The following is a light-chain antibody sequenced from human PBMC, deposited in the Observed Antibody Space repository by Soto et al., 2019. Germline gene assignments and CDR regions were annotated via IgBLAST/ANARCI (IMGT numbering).Light chain of an antibody. J-gene: IGKJ1*01. CDR2: GES. V-gene: IGKV3-15*01. CDR1: QSVTSRF. Sequence: ELVMTQSPATLSLSPGEGATFSCRASQSVTSRFFAWYQHKTGQAPRLLMYGESSRATGIPDRLSGSGSGTELNLTISRLQSEDFAVYYCQQYNNWPRTCGQGTKVDIK. CDR3: QQYNNWPRT.